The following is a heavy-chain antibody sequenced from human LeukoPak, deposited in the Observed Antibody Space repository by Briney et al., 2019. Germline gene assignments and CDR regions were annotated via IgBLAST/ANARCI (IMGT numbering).Heavy chain of an antibody. CDR3: ARAPIAARLYYFDY. V-gene: IGHV4-39*07. Sequence: SETLSLTCTVSGGSISSSSYYWGWIRQPPGKGLEWIGSIYYSGSTYYNPSLKSRVTMSVDTSKNQFSLKLSSVTAADTAVYYCARAPIAARLYYFDYWGQGTLVTVSS. J-gene: IGHJ4*02. D-gene: IGHD6-6*01. CDR1: GGSISSSSYY. CDR2: IYYSGST.